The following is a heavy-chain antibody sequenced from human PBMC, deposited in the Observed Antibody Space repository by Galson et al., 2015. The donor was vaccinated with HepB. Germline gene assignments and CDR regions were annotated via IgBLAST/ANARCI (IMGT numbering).Heavy chain of an antibody. CDR3: ARGISRYKLLYGADY. Sequence: SLRLSCAASGFTFSIYAVHWVRQAPGKGLEWVAGILFDGSDKYYADSVKGRFTISRDNSNNTLYLQMNSLRAEDTAVYFCARGISRYKLLYGADYWGQGTPVTVSS. D-gene: IGHD2-2*02. CDR1: GFTFSIYA. J-gene: IGHJ4*02. CDR2: ILFDGSDK. V-gene: IGHV3-30-3*01.